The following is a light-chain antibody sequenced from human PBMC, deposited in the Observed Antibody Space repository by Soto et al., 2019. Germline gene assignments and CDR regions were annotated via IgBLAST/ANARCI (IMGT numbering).Light chain of an antibody. CDR3: QHYNSYSEA. CDR1: QGISSY. J-gene: IGKJ1*01. V-gene: IGKV1-8*01. CDR2: AAS. Sequence: AIRMTQSPSSFSASTGDRVTITCRSSQGISSYLAWYQQKPGKDPKLLIYAASTFQGGVPSRFSGSGSGTDFTLTISCLQSDDFATYDCQHYNSYSEAFGQGTNVELK.